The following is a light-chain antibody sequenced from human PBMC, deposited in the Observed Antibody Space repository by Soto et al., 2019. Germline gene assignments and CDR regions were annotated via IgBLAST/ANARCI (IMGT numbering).Light chain of an antibody. CDR3: SSYAGSNNLV. Sequence: QSALTQPPSATGSPGQSVTISCTGTSSDVGGYNYVSWCQQHPGKAPKLMIYEVSKRPSGVPDRFSGSKSGNTASLTVSGLQAEDEADYYCSSYAGSNNLVFGGGTKVPS. J-gene: IGLJ2*01. CDR1: SSDVGGYNY. CDR2: EVS. V-gene: IGLV2-8*01.